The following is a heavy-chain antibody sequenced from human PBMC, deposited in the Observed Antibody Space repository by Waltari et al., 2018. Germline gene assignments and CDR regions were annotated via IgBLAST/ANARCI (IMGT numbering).Heavy chain of an antibody. D-gene: IGHD2-21*01. CDR1: GFTFSRYW. Sequence: EAQLVESGGGLVQPGGSLRLSCAASGFTFSRYWMSWVRQAPGKGLEWVANIKQDGSEKYYVDSVKGRFTIARDNDKNSLYLQMNSLGAEDTAVYYCATLSKTLVDCWGQGTLVTVSS. CDR3: ATLSKTLVDC. CDR2: IKQDGSEK. V-gene: IGHV3-7*01. J-gene: IGHJ4*02.